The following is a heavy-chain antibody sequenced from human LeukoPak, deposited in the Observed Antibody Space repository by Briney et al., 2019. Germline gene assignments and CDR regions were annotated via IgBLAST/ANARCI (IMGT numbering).Heavy chain of an antibody. CDR1: GGSISSYY. CDR2: IYYSEST. Sequence: SETLSLTCTVSGGSISSYYWSWIRQPPGKGLEWIGYIYYSESTNYNPSLKSRVTISVDTSKNQFSLKLSSVTAADTAVYYCARVDYYFGMDVWGQGTTVTVSS. CDR3: ARVDYYFGMDV. J-gene: IGHJ6*02. V-gene: IGHV4-59*01.